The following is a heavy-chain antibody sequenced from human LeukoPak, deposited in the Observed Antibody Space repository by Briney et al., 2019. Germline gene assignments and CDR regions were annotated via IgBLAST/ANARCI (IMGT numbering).Heavy chain of an antibody. CDR1: GYTFTSYG. J-gene: IGHJ3*02. CDR2: ISAYNGNT. V-gene: IGHV1-18*01. Sequence: GASVTVSYKASGYTFTSYGISWVRQAPGQGLEWMGWISAYNGNTNYAQKLQGRVTITTDTSTSTAYMELRSLRSDDTAVYYCARDYSYFDWLLDAFDIWGQGTMVTVSS. D-gene: IGHD3-9*01. CDR3: ARDYSYFDWLLDAFDI.